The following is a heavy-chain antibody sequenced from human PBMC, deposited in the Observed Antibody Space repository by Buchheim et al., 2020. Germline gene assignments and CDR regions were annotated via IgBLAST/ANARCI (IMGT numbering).Heavy chain of an antibody. J-gene: IGHJ6*02. CDR1: CGSISCYY. V-gene: IGHV4-59*08. D-gene: IGHD1-26*01. Sequence: QVQLQESGPGLVKPSETLSLTCTVSCGSISCYYWSWIRQPPGKGLEWIGYMYYSGSNNYNPSLKSRVTISVDTSKNKLSLKLGSVTAADTAVYYCARLLSGYNYGMDVWGQGTT. CDR2: MYYSGSN. CDR3: ARLLSGYNYGMDV.